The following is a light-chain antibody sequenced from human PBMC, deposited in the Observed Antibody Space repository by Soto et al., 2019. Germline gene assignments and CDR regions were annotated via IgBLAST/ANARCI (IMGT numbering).Light chain of an antibody. CDR1: QSFSSN. CDR3: QQYSNWPT. Sequence: EIVMTQSPATLSVSPGERATLSCRASQSFSSNLAWYQQKPGQAPRLLIYGASTRATGIPARFSGSGSGTEFTLTISSLQSEDFAVYYCQQYSNWPTFGQGTKVEIK. V-gene: IGKV3-15*01. J-gene: IGKJ1*01. CDR2: GAS.